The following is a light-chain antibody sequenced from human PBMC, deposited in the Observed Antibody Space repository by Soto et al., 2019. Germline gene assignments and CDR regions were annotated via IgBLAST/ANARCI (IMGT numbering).Light chain of an antibody. CDR1: SSNIGNNP. Sequence: QPVLTQPPSASGTPGQRVTIYCSGSSSNIGNNPVNWYQHHQLIPGTAPKLLIYNNNQRPSGVPDRFSGSKSGTSASLAISGLQSEDEADYYCAAWDDILNGYVFGTGTKLTVL. CDR2: NNN. V-gene: IGLV1-44*01. J-gene: IGLJ1*01. CDR3: AAWDDILNGYV.